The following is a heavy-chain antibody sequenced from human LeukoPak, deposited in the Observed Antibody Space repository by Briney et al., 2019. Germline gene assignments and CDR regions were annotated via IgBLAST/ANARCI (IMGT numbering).Heavy chain of an antibody. CDR1: GGSISSYY. CDR2: IYYSGST. J-gene: IGHJ4*02. Sequence: SETLSLTCTVSGGSISSYYWSWIRQPPGKGLEWIGYIYYSGSTNYNPSLKSRVTISVDTSKNQFSLKLSSVTAADTAVYYCARMYYYDSSGYYPFDYWGQGTLVTVSS. V-gene: IGHV4-59*08. CDR3: ARMYYYDSSGYYPFDY. D-gene: IGHD3-22*01.